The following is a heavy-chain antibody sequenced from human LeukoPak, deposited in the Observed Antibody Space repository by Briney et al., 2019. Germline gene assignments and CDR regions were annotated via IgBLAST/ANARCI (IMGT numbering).Heavy chain of an antibody. V-gene: IGHV3-23*01. D-gene: IGHD2-2*01. CDR3: AKEQTSSGFFDY. Sequence: GGSLRLSCAASGFTFTSYAMSWVRQAPGKGLEWVSAISGSGTRTYYADSVKGRFTISRDNSKNTLYLQMNSLRAVDRAVYYCAKEQTSSGFFDYWGQGTLVTVSS. CDR1: GFTFTSYA. CDR2: ISGSGTRT. J-gene: IGHJ4*02.